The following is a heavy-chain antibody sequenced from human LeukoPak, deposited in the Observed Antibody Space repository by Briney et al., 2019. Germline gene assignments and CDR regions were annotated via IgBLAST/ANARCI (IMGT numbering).Heavy chain of an antibody. Sequence: GALRLSCAASGFTFSSYWMSWVRQAPGKGLEWVANIKQDGSEKYYVDSVKGRFTISRDNAKNSLYLQMNSLRAEDTAVYYYERKGPAAIDYWGQGTLVTVSS. CDR2: IKQDGSEK. V-gene: IGHV3-7*01. CDR3: ERKGPAAIDY. D-gene: IGHD2-2*01. CDR1: GFTFSSYW. J-gene: IGHJ4*02.